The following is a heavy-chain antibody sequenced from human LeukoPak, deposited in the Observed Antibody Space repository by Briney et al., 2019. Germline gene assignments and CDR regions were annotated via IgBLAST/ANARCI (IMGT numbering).Heavy chain of an antibody. V-gene: IGHV4-38-2*01. CDR3: ARGAYSSSSLVWFDP. J-gene: IGHJ5*02. CDR2: IYHSGST. D-gene: IGHD6-6*01. Sequence: PSETLFLTCAVSGYSISSGYYWGWIRQPPGKGLEWIGDIYHSGSTYYNPSLKSRVTISVDTSKNQFSLKLSSVTAADTAVYYCARGAYSSSSLVWFDPWGQGTLVTVSS. CDR1: GYSISSGYY.